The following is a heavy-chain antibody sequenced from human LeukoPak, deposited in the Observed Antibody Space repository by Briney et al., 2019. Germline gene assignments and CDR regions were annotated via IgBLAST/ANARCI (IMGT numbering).Heavy chain of an antibody. CDR1: GFTLSNYW. V-gene: IGHV3-7*01. J-gene: IGHJ3*02. Sequence: PGGSLRLSCTAYGFTLSNYWMSWVRQAPGKGLEGVANINQGESEKYYVDSVKGRFAISRDNAKNSLYLQMNSLRDEDTAVYYCARYSNGAWPAHYSFESWGQGTMVTVSS. CDR2: INQGESEK. D-gene: IGHD4-11*01. CDR3: ARYSNGAWPAHYSFES.